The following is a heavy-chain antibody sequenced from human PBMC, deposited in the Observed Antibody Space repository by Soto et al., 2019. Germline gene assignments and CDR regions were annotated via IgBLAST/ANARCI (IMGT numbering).Heavy chain of an antibody. CDR2: ISGSGDYT. J-gene: IGHJ5*02. D-gene: IGHD2-15*01. V-gene: IGHV3-23*01. CDR1: GFTFSSYA. CDR3: AKDSRSHPQGWFDP. Sequence: EVQLLESGGGLVQPGESLRLSCAASGFTFSSYAMTWVRQAPGKGLEWVSSISGSGDYTYFADSVKGRFPISRDNSKDTLYLQMSSLRVEDTAIYYCAKDSRSHPQGWFDPWGQGTLVTVSS.